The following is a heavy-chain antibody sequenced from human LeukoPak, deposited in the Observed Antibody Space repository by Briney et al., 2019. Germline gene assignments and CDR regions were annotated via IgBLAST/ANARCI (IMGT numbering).Heavy chain of an antibody. CDR2: INSDGSST. CDR1: GFTFSSYW. D-gene: IGHD6-19*01. CDR3: ARGGYSSGRYEGSWFDP. Sequence: QPGGSLRLSCAASGFTFSSYWMHWVRQAPGKGLVWVSRINSDGSSTSYADSVKGRFTISRDNAKNTLYLQMNSLRAEDTAVYYCARGGYSSGRYEGSWFDPWGQGTLVTVSS. V-gene: IGHV3-74*01. J-gene: IGHJ5*02.